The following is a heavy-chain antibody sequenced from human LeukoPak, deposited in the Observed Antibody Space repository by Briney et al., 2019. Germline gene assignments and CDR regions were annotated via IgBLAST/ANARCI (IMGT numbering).Heavy chain of an antibody. CDR1: GGSISSSSYY. Sequence: PSETLSLTCTVSGGSISSSSYYWGWIRQPPGKGLEWIGSIYYSGSTYYNPSLRSRVTISVDTSKNQFSLKLSSVTAADTAVYYCARHTRHDIVVVPAAQAHFDYWGQGTLVTVSS. V-gene: IGHV4-39*01. CDR2: IYYSGST. D-gene: IGHD2-2*01. J-gene: IGHJ4*02. CDR3: ARHTRHDIVVVPAAQAHFDY.